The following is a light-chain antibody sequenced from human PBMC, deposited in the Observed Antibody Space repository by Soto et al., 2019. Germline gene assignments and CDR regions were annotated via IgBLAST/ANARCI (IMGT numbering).Light chain of an antibody. J-gene: IGLJ2*01. CDR2: GNS. V-gene: IGLV1-40*01. Sequence: QPVLTQPPSVSGAPGQRVTISCTGSSSNIGAGYDVHWYQQLPGPAPKLLIYGNSNRPSGVPDRFSGSKSGTSASLAITGLQAEDEADYYCQSYDFSLSVVFGGGTQLTVL. CDR1: SSNIGAGYD. CDR3: QSYDFSLSVV.